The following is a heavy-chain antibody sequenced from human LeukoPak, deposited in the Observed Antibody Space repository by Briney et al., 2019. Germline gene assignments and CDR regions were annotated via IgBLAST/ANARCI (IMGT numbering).Heavy chain of an antibody. CDR2: INPNSGGT. J-gene: IGHJ5*02. V-gene: IGHV1-2*02. CDR1: GYTFTGYY. D-gene: IGHD1-26*01. Sequence: GASVTVSCKASGYTFTGYYMHWVRQAPGQGLEWMGWINPNSGGTNYAQKSQGRVTMTRDTSISTAYMELSRLRSDDTAVYYCARDCSGSYLKDWFDPWGQGTLVTVSS. CDR3: ARDCSGSYLKDWFDP.